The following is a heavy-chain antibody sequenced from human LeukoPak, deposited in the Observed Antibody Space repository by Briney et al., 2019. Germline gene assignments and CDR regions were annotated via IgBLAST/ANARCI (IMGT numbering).Heavy chain of an antibody. CDR2: ISYDESTK. J-gene: IGHJ4*01. CDR3: VYCGDGDCFSMVRGWKF. CDR1: GSTFSTYG. V-gene: IGHV3-30*03. D-gene: IGHD2-21*01. Sequence: GRSLRLSCAASGSTFSTYGMHWVRQAPGKGLEWVTVISYDESTKYYADSVEGRFTISRDNSKNTLYLQMNSLTAGDTAVYYYVYCGDGDCFSMVRGWKFWGQGTPVTVSS.